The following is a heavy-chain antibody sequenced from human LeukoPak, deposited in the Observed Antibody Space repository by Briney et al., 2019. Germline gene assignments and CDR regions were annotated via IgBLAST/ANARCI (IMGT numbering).Heavy chain of an antibody. CDR1: GYTFTSYD. CDR2: MNPNSGNT. D-gene: IGHD3-10*01. V-gene: IGHV1-8*01. J-gene: IGHJ4*02. CDR3: QMGSYYRRYYVDY. Sequence: ASVPVSCKASGYTFTSYDINWVRQATGQGLEWMGCMNPNSGNTGYAQKFQGRVTMTRHTSISTAYMELSSLRSEDTAVYYCQMGSYYRRYYVDYWGQGTLVTVSS.